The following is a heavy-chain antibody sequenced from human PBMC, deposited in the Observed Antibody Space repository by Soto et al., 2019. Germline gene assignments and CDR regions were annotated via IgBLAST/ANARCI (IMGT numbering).Heavy chain of an antibody. CDR3: AKERTPRYYDILTGSSMDV. CDR1: GFTFSINA. CDR2: ISGSGGST. Sequence: PGGSLRLSCAASGFTFSINAMSWVRQAPGKGLEWVSAISGSGGSTYYADSVKGRFTISRDNSKNTLYLQMNSLRAEDTAVYYCAKERTPRYYDILTGSSMDVWGQGTTVTVSS. D-gene: IGHD3-9*01. J-gene: IGHJ6*02. V-gene: IGHV3-23*01.